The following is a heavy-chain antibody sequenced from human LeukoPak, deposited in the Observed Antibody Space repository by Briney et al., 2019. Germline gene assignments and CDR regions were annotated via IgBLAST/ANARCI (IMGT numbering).Heavy chain of an antibody. CDR2: INYSGST. V-gene: IGHV4-39*01. J-gene: IGHJ4*02. CDR1: GGCDSSTTYF. Sequence: PSETLSLTCTVSGGCDSSTTYFWSWIRQPPGKGLELIASINYSGSTYYNPSLKSRVTISVDTSENQFSLKLSSVTAADTAVYYCARYVVYGSGKYYFDYWGQGTLVTVSS. D-gene: IGHD3-10*01. CDR3: ARYVVYGSGKYYFDY.